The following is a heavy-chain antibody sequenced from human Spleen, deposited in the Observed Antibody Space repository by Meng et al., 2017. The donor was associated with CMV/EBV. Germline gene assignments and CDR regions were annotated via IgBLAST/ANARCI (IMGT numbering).Heavy chain of an antibody. CDR3: ARARRDGYTNWFDP. J-gene: IGHJ5*02. Sequence: QSGDEVKKSGVSVKVSCKASGYTFTSYYMHWVRQAPGQGLEWMGWINPNSGGTNYAQKFQGRVTMTRDTSISTAYMELSRLRSDDTAVYYCARARRDGYTNWFDPWGQGTLVTVSS. CDR1: GYTFTSYY. CDR2: INPNSGGT. D-gene: IGHD5-24*01. V-gene: IGHV1-2*02.